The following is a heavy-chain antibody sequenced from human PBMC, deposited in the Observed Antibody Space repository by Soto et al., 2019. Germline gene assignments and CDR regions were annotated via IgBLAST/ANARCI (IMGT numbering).Heavy chain of an antibody. J-gene: IGHJ3*02. CDR3: ARVRSTGAFDI. D-gene: IGHD2-15*01. CDR2: ISSSSSYI. CDR1: GFTFSSYS. Sequence: LRLSCAASGFTFSSYSMNWVRQAPGKGLEWVSSISSSSSYIYYADSVKGRFTISRDNAKNSLYLQMNSLRAEDTAVYYCARVRSTGAFDIWGQGTMVTVSS. V-gene: IGHV3-21*01.